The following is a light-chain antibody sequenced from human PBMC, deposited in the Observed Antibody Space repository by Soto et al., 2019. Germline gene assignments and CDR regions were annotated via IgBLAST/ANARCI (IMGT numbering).Light chain of an antibody. CDR3: AAWDDSLSVV. Sequence: QSVLTQPPSASGTPGQRVTIYCSGSSSNIGSNYVYWYQQLPGTAPKLLIYRNNQRPSGVPDRFSGSKSGTSASLAISGLRSEDEADNYCAAWDDSLSVVFGGGTKLTVL. CDR2: RNN. CDR1: SSNIGSNY. J-gene: IGLJ2*01. V-gene: IGLV1-47*01.